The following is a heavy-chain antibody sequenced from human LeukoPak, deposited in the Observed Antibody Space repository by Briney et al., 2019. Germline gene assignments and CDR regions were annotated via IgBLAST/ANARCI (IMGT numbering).Heavy chain of an antibody. CDR2: VNSDGSNT. CDR3: TRDVGAVGSTNAFDI. J-gene: IGHJ3*02. D-gene: IGHD1-26*01. CDR1: GFTFSPYL. V-gene: IGHV3-74*01. Sequence: GGSLRLSCAASGFTFSPYLIHWLRQAPGKGLVWVSRVNSDGSNTTYAASVRGRFTISRANAKKTLYLQTNSLRAEATAVYYCTRDVGAVGSTNAFDIWGQGTMVTVSS.